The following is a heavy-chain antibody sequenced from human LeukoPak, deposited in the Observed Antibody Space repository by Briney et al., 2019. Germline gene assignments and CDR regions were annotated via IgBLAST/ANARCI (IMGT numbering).Heavy chain of an antibody. CDR2: IHYSGRI. CDR3: SRGTDAYKCGNS. CDR1: GGAFSGYY. Sequence: SETLSLTCAVYGGAFSGYYWTWIRQPPGKGLEWIGEIHYSGRINYNPSLKSRVTISADTSNNHFSLKMNSVTAADTAVYYCSRGTDAYKCGNSWGQGTLVTVSS. D-gene: IGHD5-24*01. V-gene: IGHV4-34*01. J-gene: IGHJ4*02.